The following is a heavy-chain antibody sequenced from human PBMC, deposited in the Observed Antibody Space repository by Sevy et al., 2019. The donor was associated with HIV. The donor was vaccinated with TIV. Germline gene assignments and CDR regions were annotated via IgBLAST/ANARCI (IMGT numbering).Heavy chain of an antibody. J-gene: IGHJ5*02. CDR3: VRHSDSRRLSWLDT. CDR2: IYYSGTT. D-gene: IGHD2-15*01. V-gene: IGHV4-39*01. CDR1: NASISSSSYY. Sequence: SETLSLTCSVSNASISSSSYYWGWVRQPPGKALEWIGIIYYSGTTYYSPSHKSRVTISVDTSKNQFFLDLRSMTATDTAVYYCVRHSDSRRLSWLDTWGQGILVTVSP.